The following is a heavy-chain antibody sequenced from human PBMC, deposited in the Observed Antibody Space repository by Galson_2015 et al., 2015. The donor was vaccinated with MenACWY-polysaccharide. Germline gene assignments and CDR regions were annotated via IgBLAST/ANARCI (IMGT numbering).Heavy chain of an antibody. Sequence: SLRLSCAASGFIVSNNYMSWVRQAPGKGLEWVSVIYSDGSTYYADSVQGRFTISRDNSKNTLYLQMNSLRAEDTAVYYCVREVRDPTSMYSSGWGAYYFDYWGQGTLVTVSS. CDR2: IYSDGST. J-gene: IGHJ4*02. CDR1: GFIVSNNY. V-gene: IGHV3-66*01. D-gene: IGHD6-19*01. CDR3: VREVRDPTSMYSSGWGAYYFDY.